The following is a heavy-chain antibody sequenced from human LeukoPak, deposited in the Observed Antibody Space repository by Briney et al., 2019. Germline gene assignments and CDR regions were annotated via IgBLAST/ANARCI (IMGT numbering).Heavy chain of an antibody. Sequence: GRCLTLSCAPAAPTFTTNGTRCFRPPPRKGLEWLSAMSGSGGSTYSGDSVQGRLTISRDNSQSTLYLQMSRLRPEVTAVYYCAISPKSDYWGEGTLVTVSS. CDR2: MSGSGGST. V-gene: IGHV3-23*01. CDR1: APTFTTNG. CDR3: AISPKSDY. J-gene: IGHJ4*02.